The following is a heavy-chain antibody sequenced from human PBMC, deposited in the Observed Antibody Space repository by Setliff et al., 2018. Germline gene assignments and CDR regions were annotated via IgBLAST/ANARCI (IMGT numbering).Heavy chain of an antibody. J-gene: IGHJ6*03. Sequence: LSLTCAVYGGSFSDYHWSWIRQTPGKGLEWIGKINHSGSSTYNPSLKSRVTISLYTSKSQFSLTLSPVTAADTAVYYCARVGGYNSGSYQGGFYYMDVWGKGTTVTVSS. CDR3: ARVGGYNSGSYQGGFYYMDV. CDR1: GGSFSDYH. CDR2: INHSGSS. D-gene: IGHD6-19*01. V-gene: IGHV4-34*01.